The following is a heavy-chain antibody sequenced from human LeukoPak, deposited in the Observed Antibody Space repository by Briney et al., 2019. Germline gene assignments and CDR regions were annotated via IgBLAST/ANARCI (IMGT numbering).Heavy chain of an antibody. V-gene: IGHV3-30*02. D-gene: IGHD3-16*01. CDR1: GFIFSTYG. J-gene: IGHJ4*02. CDR2: IRHDGSIK. Sequence: GGSLRLSCAAYGFIFSTYGMYWVRQAPGKGLEWVAFIRHDGSIKNYADSVKGRSTISRDNSKNTLYLQMNSLRAEDTAVYYCAKDSLADIDYWGQGTLVTVSS. CDR3: AKDSLADIDY.